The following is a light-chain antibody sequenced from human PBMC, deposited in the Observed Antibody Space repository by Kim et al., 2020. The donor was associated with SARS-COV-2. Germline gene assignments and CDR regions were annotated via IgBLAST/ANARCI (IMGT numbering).Light chain of an antibody. J-gene: IGLJ2*01. CDR2: HDN. Sequence: VSPGQTATITCSGDNLGDKYVCWYQQKPGQSPVVVLYHDNKRPSGIAERISGSNSGNTATLTISGTQSVDEADYYCQAWDSTTVIFGGGTQLTVL. V-gene: IGLV3-1*01. CDR1: NLGDKY. CDR3: QAWDSTTVI.